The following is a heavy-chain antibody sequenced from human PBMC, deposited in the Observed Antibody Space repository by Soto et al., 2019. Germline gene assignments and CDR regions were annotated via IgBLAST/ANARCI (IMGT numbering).Heavy chain of an antibody. V-gene: IGHV3-23*01. Sequence: GGSLRLSCAASGFTFSSYAMSWVRQAPGKGLEWVSAISGSGGSTYYADSVKGRFTISRDNSKNTLYLQMNSLRAEDTAVYYCAKLSSSWGRQYYFDYWGQGTLVTVSS. J-gene: IGHJ4*02. CDR3: AKLSSSWGRQYYFDY. D-gene: IGHD6-13*01. CDR2: ISGSGGST. CDR1: GFTFSSYA.